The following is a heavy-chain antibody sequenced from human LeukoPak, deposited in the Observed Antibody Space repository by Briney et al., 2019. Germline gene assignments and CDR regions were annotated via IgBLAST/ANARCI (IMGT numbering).Heavy chain of an antibody. Sequence: SGTLSLTCAVYGGSFSTYYWTWIRQPPGKGLEWIGEISHSGRTDYNPSLKSRVTMSVDTSKNQFSLKVNSVTAADTAVYYCARGELWLDYWGQGTLVTVSS. CDR1: GGSFSTYY. V-gene: IGHV4-34*01. D-gene: IGHD5-18*01. CDR3: ARGELWLDY. J-gene: IGHJ4*02. CDR2: ISHSGRT.